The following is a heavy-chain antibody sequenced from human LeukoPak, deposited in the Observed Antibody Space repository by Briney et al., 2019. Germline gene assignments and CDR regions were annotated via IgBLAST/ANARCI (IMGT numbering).Heavy chain of an antibody. CDR1: GGTFSSYA. CDR2: IIPIFGTA. CDR3: ARDGYSSSWGFDY. V-gene: IGHV1-69*13. D-gene: IGHD6-13*01. J-gene: IGHJ4*02. Sequence: SVKVSCKASGGTFSSYAISWVRQAPGQGLEWMGGIIPIFGTANYAQKFQGRVTITADESTSTAYMELSSLRSEDTAVYYCARDGYSSSWGFDYWGQGTLVTVSS.